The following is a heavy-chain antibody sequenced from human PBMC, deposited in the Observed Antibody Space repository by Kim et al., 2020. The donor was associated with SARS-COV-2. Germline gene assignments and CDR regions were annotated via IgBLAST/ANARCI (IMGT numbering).Heavy chain of an antibody. J-gene: IGHJ4*02. CDR3: AREVAARLMSTFDY. CDR1: GFTFSSYG. V-gene: IGHV3-33*01. Sequence: GGSLRLSCAASGFTFSSYGMHWVRQAPGKGLEWVAVIWYDGSNKYYADSVKGRFTISRDNSKNTLYLQMNSLRAEDTAVYYCAREVAARLMSTFDYWGQGTLVTVSS. CDR2: IWYDGSNK. D-gene: IGHD6-6*01.